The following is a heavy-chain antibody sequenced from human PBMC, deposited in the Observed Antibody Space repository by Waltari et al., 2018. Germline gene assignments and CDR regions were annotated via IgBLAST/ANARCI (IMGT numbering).Heavy chain of an antibody. V-gene: IGHV3-23*01. J-gene: IGHJ4*02. CDR2: ISGSGPCP. D-gene: IGHD3-10*01. CDR1: GLTFRAYP. Sequence: VQLLESGGDLVRPGESLRVSCAVSGLTFRAYPMNWVRQAPGKGPEWILSISGSGPCPIHADSLRGRFTISRDNSKNTLYLQMNSLTPDDTAVYYCATASGMSAFIPLSQWGQGTLVTVSS. CDR3: ATASGMSAFIPLSQ.